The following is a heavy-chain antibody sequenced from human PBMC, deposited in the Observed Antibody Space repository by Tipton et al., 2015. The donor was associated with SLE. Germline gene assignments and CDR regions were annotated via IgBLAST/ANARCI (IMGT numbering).Heavy chain of an antibody. CDR3: ARERRNYDFWSGYYK. D-gene: IGHD3-3*01. CDR1: GGSISSGGYY. J-gene: IGHJ4*02. Sequence: TLSLTCAVSGGSISSGGYYWSWIRQPPGKGLEWIGYIYYSGSTYYNPSLKSRVTISVDMSKNQFSLKLSSVTAADTAVYYCARERRNYDFWSGYYKWGQGTLVTVSS. V-gene: IGHV4-30-4*08. CDR2: IYYSGST.